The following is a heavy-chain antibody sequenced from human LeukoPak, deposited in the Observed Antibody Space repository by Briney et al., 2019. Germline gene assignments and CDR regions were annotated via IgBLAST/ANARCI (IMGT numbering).Heavy chain of an antibody. V-gene: IGHV4-31*03. CDR2: IYYSGST. J-gene: IGHJ4*02. CDR3: ARFNWGSITY. CDR1: GGSISSGGYY. Sequence: SETLSLTCTVSGGSISSGGYYWSWIRQHPGKGLEWIGYIYYSGSTYYNPSLKSRVNISVDTSKNQFSLKLSSVTAADTAVYYCARFNWGSITYWGQGTLVTVSS. D-gene: IGHD7-27*01.